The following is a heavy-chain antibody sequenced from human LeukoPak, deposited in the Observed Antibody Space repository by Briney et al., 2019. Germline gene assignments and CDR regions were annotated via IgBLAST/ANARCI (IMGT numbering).Heavy chain of an antibody. V-gene: IGHV3-53*01. CDR1: GFTVSSNY. D-gene: IGHD4-17*01. Sequence: GGSLRLSCAASGFTVSSNYMSWVRQAPGKGLEWVSVIYSGGSTYYADSVKGRFTISRDNSKNTLYLQMNSLRAEDTAVYYCVRRMGTVWGLNWFDPWGQGTLVTVSS. CDR2: IYSGGST. CDR3: VRRMGTVWGLNWFDP. J-gene: IGHJ5*02.